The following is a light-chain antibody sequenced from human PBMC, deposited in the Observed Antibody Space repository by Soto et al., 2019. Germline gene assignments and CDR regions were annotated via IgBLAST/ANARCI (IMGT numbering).Light chain of an antibody. V-gene: IGLV2-23*01. Sequence: QSVLTQSPSASVSGSPGQSITISCTGTSSDVGSYNLVSWYQQHPGKAPKLMIYEGSKRPSGVSNRFSGSKSGNTASLTISGLQAEDEADYYCCSYAGSSTYVFGTGTKVTVL. CDR3: CSYAGSSTYV. J-gene: IGLJ1*01. CDR1: SSDVGSYNL. CDR2: EGS.